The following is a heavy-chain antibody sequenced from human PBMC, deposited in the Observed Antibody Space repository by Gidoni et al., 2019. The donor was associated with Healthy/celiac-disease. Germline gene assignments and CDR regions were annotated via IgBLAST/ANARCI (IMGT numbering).Heavy chain of an antibody. D-gene: IGHD6-13*01. J-gene: IGHJ2*01. V-gene: IGHV1-69*09. CDR3: ARCLGIAAAGGYFDL. Sequence: QVQLVQSGAEVKKPGSSVKVSCKASGGTLSSYAISWVRQAPGQGLEWMGRIIPILGIANYAQKFQGRVTITADKSTSTAYMELSSLRSEDTAVYYCARCLGIAAAGGYFDLWGRGTLVTVSS. CDR2: IIPILGIA. CDR1: GGTLSSYA.